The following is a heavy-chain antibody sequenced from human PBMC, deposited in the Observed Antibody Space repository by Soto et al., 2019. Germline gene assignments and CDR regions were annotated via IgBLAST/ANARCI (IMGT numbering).Heavy chain of an antibody. Sequence: GSLRLSCAASGFTFSSYAMSWVRQAPGKGLEWVSAISGSGGSTYYADSVKGRFTISRDNSKNTLYLQMNSLRAEDTAVYYCAKDLLTYYYDSSGYPIDYWGQGTLVTVS. CDR3: AKDLLTYYYDSSGYPIDY. D-gene: IGHD3-22*01. J-gene: IGHJ4*02. V-gene: IGHV3-23*01. CDR2: ISGSGGST. CDR1: GFTFSSYA.